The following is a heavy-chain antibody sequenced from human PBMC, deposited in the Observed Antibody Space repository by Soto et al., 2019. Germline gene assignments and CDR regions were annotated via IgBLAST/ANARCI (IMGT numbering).Heavy chain of an antibody. CDR1: GGSISSSSYY. CDR3: SRDYVLLWFGGPSVFNYYYYGMDV. Sequence: PSETLSLTCTVSGGSISSSSYYWGWIRQPPGKGLEWIGSIYYSGSTYYNPSLKSRVTISVDTSKNQFSLKLSSVTAADTAVYYCSRDYVLLWFGGPSVFNYYYYGMDVWGQGTTVTVS. J-gene: IGHJ6*02. CDR2: IYYSGST. D-gene: IGHD3-10*01. V-gene: IGHV4-39*01.